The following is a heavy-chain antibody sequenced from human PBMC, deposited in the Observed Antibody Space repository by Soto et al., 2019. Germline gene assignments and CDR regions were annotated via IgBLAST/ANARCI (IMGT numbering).Heavy chain of an antibody. D-gene: IGHD5-12*01. CDR3: ARAVAPHPENAHDY. V-gene: IGHV1-3*01. CDR1: GYTFTSYA. CDR2: INAGNGNT. Sequence: GASVKVCCKAYGYTFTSYAMHWVRQAPGQRLEWMGWINAGNGNTKYSQKFQGRVTITRDTSASTAYMELSSLRSEDTAVYYCARAVAPHPENAHDYWXQGTLVTLSS. J-gene: IGHJ4*02.